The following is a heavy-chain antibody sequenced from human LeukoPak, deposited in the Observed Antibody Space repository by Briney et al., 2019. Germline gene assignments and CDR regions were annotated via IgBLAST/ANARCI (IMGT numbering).Heavy chain of an antibody. D-gene: IGHD6-19*01. V-gene: IGHV1-2*02. J-gene: IGHJ4*02. CDR2: INPNSGGT. CDR3: ARPGYSSGWYYFDY. CDR1: GYTFTGYY. Sequence: ASVKVSCKASGYTFTGYYMHWVRQAPGQGLEWMGWINPNSGGTNYAQKFQGRVTMTRDTPISTAYMELSRLRSDDTAVYYCARPGYSSGWYYFDYWGQGTLVTVSS.